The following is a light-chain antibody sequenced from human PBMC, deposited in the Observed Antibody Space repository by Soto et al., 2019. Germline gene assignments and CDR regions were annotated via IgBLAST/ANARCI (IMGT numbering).Light chain of an antibody. J-gene: IGKJ2*01. V-gene: IGKV1-5*01. Sequence: DIQMTQSPSTLSASVGDRVTITCRASQSISSWLAWYQQKPGKAPKLLVYDASSLESGVPSRFTDSGSGTEFTLTLSSLQPDDFATYYCQQYNSYSLTFGQGTKLEIK. CDR2: DAS. CDR1: QSISSW. CDR3: QQYNSYSLT.